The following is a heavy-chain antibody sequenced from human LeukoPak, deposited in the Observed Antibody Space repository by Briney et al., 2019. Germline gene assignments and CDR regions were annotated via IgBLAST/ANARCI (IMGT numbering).Heavy chain of an antibody. J-gene: IGHJ4*02. CDR3: ARDASGYSYGYEGYFDY. CDR1: GGSNSSYY. V-gene: IGHV4-59*01. D-gene: IGHD5-18*01. Sequence: SETLSLTCTVSGGSNSSYYWSWIRQPPGKGLEWIGYIYYSGSTNYNPTLKSRVTISVDTSKNQFSLKLSSVTAADTAVYYCARDASGYSYGYEGYFDYWGQGTLVTVSS. CDR2: IYYSGST.